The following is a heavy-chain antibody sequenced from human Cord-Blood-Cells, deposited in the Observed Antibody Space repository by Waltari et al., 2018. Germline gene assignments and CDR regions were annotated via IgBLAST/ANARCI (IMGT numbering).Heavy chain of an antibody. CDR2: IYHSGGT. D-gene: IGHD2-2*02. Sequence: QVQLQESGPGLVKPSGTLSLTCAVSGGSISSSNWWSWVRQPPGKGLEWIGEIYHSGGTNYNPSLKSRVTISVDKSKNQFSLKLSSVTAADTAVYYCARDRGYCSSTSCYTWYFDLWGRGTLVTVSS. V-gene: IGHV4-4*02. J-gene: IGHJ2*01. CDR1: GGSISSSNW. CDR3: ARDRGYCSSTSCYTWYFDL.